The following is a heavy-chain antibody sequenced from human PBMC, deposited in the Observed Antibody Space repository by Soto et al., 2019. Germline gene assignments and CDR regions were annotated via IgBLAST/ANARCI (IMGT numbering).Heavy chain of an antibody. CDR2: IYYSGST. J-gene: IGHJ6*02. D-gene: IGHD2-21*01. V-gene: IGHV4-39*01. CDR3: ARGFRIGIRFRNYYYYGMDV. Sequence: PSETLSLTCTVSGGSISSSSYYWVLIRQPPGKGLEWIGSIYYSGSTYYNPSLKSRVTISVDTSKNQFSLKLSSVTAADTAVYYCARGFRIGIRFRNYYYYGMDVWGQGTTVTVSS. CDR1: GGSISSSSYY.